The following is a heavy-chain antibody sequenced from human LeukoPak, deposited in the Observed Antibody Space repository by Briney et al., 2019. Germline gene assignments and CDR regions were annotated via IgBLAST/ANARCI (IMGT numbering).Heavy chain of an antibody. Sequence: SETLSLTCTVSGGSISSGDYYWSWIRQPPGKGLEWIGYIYYSGSTYYNPSLKSRVTISVDTSKNQFSLKLSSVTAADTAAYYCAREGGYFDASGYYYYGMDVWGQGTTVTVSS. CDR2: IYYSGST. CDR3: AREGGYFDASGYYYYGMDV. D-gene: IGHD3-9*01. J-gene: IGHJ6*02. CDR1: GGSISSGDYY. V-gene: IGHV4-30-4*01.